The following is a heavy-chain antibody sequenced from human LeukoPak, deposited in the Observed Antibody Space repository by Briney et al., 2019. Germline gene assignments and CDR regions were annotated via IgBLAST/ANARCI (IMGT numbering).Heavy chain of an antibody. CDR3: AKNGYNSYGMDV. Sequence: GGSLRLSCAASGFTFSSYGMHWVRQAPGKGLEWVAVISYDGSNKYYADSVKGRFTISRDNSKNTLYLQMNSLRAEDTAVYYCAKNGYNSYGMDVWGQGTTVTVSS. CDR1: GFTFSSYG. V-gene: IGHV3-30*18. CDR2: ISYDGSNK. J-gene: IGHJ6*02. D-gene: IGHD2-8*01.